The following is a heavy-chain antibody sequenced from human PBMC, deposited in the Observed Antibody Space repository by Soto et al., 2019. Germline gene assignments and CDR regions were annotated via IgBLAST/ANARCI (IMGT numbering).Heavy chain of an antibody. D-gene: IGHD3-3*01. CDR3: ARVFSSPVAPNYFDY. J-gene: IGHJ4*02. V-gene: IGHV4-31*03. CDR2: IFKSGNT. Sequence: SETLSLTCTVSGGSITSGGYYWSWIRQHPGKGLEWIGYIFKSGNTFYNPSLRGRVTLSVDTFKNQFSLRLSSVTAADTSVYYCARVFSSPVAPNYFDYWGQGTQVTVSS. CDR1: GGSITSGGYY.